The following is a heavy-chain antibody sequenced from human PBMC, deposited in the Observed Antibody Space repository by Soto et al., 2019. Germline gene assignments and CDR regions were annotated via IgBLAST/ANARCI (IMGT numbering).Heavy chain of an antibody. D-gene: IGHD6-19*01. J-gene: IGHJ4*02. CDR2: SRNKANSYTT. Sequence: EVQLVESGGGLVQPGGSLRLSCAASGFIISDHYIDWVRQVPGKGLEWVGRSRNKANSYTTEYAASVKCRFTISRDGSRNSLYLQMNGLKTEDTAVYYCARGAGTGPYYYDCWGLGTLVTVSS. CDR3: ARGAGTGPYYYDC. V-gene: IGHV3-72*01. CDR1: GFIISDHY.